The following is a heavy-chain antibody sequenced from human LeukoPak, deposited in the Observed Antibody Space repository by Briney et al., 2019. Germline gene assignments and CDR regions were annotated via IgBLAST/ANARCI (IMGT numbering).Heavy chain of an antibody. CDR1: EFSFSSYW. Sequence: GGSLTLSCAGSEFSFSSYWMHWVRQPPEKGLEWVFSIKSDGSATAYADSVKGRFSTSTDSAKYTAPLHINSLRVEDTAMYSCAIDINGELFHVWGQGTPVTVSS. CDR2: IKSDGSAT. D-gene: IGHD4-17*01. V-gene: IGHV3-74*01. J-gene: IGHJ4*02. CDR3: AIDINGELFHV.